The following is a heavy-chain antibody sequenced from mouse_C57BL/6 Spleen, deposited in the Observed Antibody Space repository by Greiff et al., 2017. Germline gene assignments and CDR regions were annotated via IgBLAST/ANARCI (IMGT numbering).Heavy chain of an antibody. CDR2: IHPNSGST. CDR1: GYTFTSYW. CDR3: SITAFSSFAY. J-gene: IGHJ3*01. D-gene: IGHD1-1*01. V-gene: IGHV1-64*01. Sequence: VQLQQPGAELVKPGASVKLSCKASGYTFTSYWMHWVKQRPGQGLEWIGMIHPNSGSTNYNEKFKSKATLTLDKSSSTAYMQLSILTSDDSAVYYCSITAFSSFAYWGQGTLVTVSA.